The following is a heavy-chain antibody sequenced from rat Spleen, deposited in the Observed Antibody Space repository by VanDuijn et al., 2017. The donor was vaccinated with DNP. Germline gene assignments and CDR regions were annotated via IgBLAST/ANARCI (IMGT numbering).Heavy chain of an antibody. V-gene: IGHV5-7*01. J-gene: IGHJ3*01. D-gene: IGHD1-10*01. CDR1: GFTFSDYA. Sequence: EVQLVESGGGLVQPGRSLKLSCADSGFTFSDYAMAWVRQSPKKALEWVATIIYDGTTTYYRDSVKGRFTISRDNAKSTLYLQMNSLRSEDMATYYCARPIYNNHGGFAYWGQGTLVTVSS. CDR2: IIYDGTTT. CDR3: ARPIYNNHGGFAY.